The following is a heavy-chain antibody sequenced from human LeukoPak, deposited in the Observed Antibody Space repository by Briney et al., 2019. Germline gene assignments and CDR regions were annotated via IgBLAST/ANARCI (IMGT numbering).Heavy chain of an antibody. Sequence: ASVKVSCKASRGTFSSYAISWVRQAPGQGLEWMGWISGSNGNANYAQKFQGRVTMTTDSSTSTAYMELRSLRSDDTAVYYCARGPIIDIVVIPAAADYYHMDVWGKGTTVTVSS. V-gene: IGHV1-18*01. D-gene: IGHD2-2*01. CDR3: ARGPIIDIVVIPAAADYYHMDV. J-gene: IGHJ6*03. CDR2: ISGSNGNA. CDR1: RGTFSSYA.